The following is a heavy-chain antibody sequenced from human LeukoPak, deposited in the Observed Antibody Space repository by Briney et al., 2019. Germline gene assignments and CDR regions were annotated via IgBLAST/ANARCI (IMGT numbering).Heavy chain of an antibody. V-gene: IGHV5-51*01. CDR3: ARQLKYYDFWSGPTI. CDR1: GYSFTSYW. Sequence: GESLKISCKGSGYSFTSYWFGWVRQMPGKDLECMGIIYPGDSDTRYSPSFQGQVTVSADKSISTAYLQWSSLKASDTAMYYCARQLKYYDFWSGPTIWGQGTMVTVSS. CDR2: IYPGDSDT. J-gene: IGHJ3*02. D-gene: IGHD3-3*01.